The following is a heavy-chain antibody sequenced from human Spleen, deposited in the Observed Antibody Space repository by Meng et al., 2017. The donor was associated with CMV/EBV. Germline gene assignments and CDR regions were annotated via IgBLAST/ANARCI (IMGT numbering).Heavy chain of an antibody. Sequence: LYCAGAGFSFSGSAMHWVRQAAGKGLEWVGRIRSKAYGSATAYGASVKGRFTISRDDSKNTAYLQMTNLKTEDTALYYCTKHGRDDYWGQGTLVTVSS. CDR2: IRSKAYGSAT. D-gene: IGHD3-10*01. CDR3: TKHGRDDY. V-gene: IGHV3-73*01. CDR1: GFSFSGSA. J-gene: IGHJ4*02.